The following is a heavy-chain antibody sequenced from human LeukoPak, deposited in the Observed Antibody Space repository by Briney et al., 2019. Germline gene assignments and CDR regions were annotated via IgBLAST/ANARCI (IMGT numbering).Heavy chain of an antibody. CDR2: IYYSGST. CDR1: GGSNSSSSYY. Sequence: PSETLSLTCTVSGGSNSSSSYYWGWIRQPPGKGLEWIGSIYYSGSTYYNPSLKSRVTISVDTSKNQFSLKLSSVTAADTAVYYCASLPVSGSYLLDYWGQGTLVTVSS. V-gene: IGHV4-39*01. J-gene: IGHJ4*02. D-gene: IGHD1-26*01. CDR3: ASLPVSGSYLLDY.